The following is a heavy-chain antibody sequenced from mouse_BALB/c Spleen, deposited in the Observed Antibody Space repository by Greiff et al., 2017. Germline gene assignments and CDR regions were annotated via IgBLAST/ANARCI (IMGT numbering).Heavy chain of an antibody. J-gene: IGHJ2*01. CDR1: GFTFSSYG. V-gene: IGHV5-6*01. CDR3: GVQYDGYYFDY. CDR2: ISSGGSYT. Sequence: EVQLQQSGGDLVKPGGSVKLSCAASGFTFSSYGMSWVRQTPAKRLEWVATISSGGSYTYYPDSVKGRFTISRDNAKNTMYLQMSSLKSDDTAMYYCGVQYDGYYFDYGGQGTTLTVSA. D-gene: IGHD2-14*01.